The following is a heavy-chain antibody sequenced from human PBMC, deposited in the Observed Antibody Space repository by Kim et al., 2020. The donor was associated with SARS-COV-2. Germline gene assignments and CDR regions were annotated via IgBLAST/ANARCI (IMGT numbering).Heavy chain of an antibody. D-gene: IGHD3-3*01. Sequence: SETLSLTCTVSGGSISSGDYYWSWIRQPPGKGLEWIGYIYYSGSTYYNPSLKSRVTISVDTSKNQFSLKLSSVTAADTAVYCCARVRMTSITIFGVVTPNHWFDPWGQGTLVTVSS. CDR2: IYYSGST. V-gene: IGHV4-30-4*01. CDR1: GGSISSGDYY. CDR3: ARVRMTSITIFGVVTPNHWFDP. J-gene: IGHJ5*02.